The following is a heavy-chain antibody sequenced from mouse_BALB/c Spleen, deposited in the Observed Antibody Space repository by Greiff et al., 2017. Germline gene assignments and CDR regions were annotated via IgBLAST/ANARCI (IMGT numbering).Heavy chain of an antibody. CDR1: GFTFSSYG. J-gene: IGHJ4*01. CDR2: ISSGGSYT. D-gene: IGHD1-1*01. CDR3: ARHVPYYGSSFYAMDY. V-gene: IGHV5-6*01. Sequence: EVQGVESGGDLVKPGGSLKLSCAASGFTFSSYGMSWVRQTPDKRLEWVATISSGGSYTYYPDSVKGRFTISRDNAKNTLYLQMSSLKSEDTAMYYCARHVPYYGSSFYAMDYWGQGTSVTVSS.